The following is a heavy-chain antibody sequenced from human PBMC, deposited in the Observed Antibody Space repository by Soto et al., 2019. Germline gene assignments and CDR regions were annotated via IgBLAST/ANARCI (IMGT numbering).Heavy chain of an antibody. CDR2: ISAYNANT. CDR1: GYIFSLYS. V-gene: IGHV1-18*04. CDR3: AREGYSSGWYKLEYFQH. J-gene: IGHJ1*01. D-gene: IGHD6-19*01. Sequence: ASVKVSCKASGYIFSLYSMHWVRQAPGQRPEWMGWISAYNANTNYAQNLQGRVTMTTDTSTSTAYMELRSLRSDDTAVYYCAREGYSSGWYKLEYFQHWGQGTLVTVSS.